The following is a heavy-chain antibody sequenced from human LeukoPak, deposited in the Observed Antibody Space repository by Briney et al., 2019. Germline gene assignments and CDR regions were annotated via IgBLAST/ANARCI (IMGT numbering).Heavy chain of an antibody. CDR2: INHSGST. D-gene: IGHD6-13*01. CDR3: VRGVGIAAAVSVDY. J-gene: IGHJ4*02. Sequence: SETLSLTCAVYGGSFSGYYWSWIRQPPGKGLEWIGEINHSGSTNYNPSLKSRVTISVDTSKNQFSLKLSSVTAADTAVYYCVRGVGIAAAVSVDYWGQGTLVTVSS. CDR1: GGSFSGYY. V-gene: IGHV4-34*01.